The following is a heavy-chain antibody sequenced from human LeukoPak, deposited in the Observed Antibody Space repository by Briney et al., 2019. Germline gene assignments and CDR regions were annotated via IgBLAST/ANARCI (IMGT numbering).Heavy chain of an antibody. J-gene: IGHJ4*02. D-gene: IGHD2-15*01. Sequence: PSETLSLTCAVYGGSFSGYYWSWIRQPPGKGLEWIGEINHSGSTNYNPSLKSRVTMSVDTSKNQFSLKLSSVTAADTAVYYCARGSGRFDYWGQGTLVTVSS. V-gene: IGHV4-34*01. CDR3: ARGSGRFDY. CDR1: GGSFSGYY. CDR2: INHSGST.